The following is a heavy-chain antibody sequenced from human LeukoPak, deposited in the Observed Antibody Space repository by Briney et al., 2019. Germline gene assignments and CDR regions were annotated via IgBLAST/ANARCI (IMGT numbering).Heavy chain of an antibody. CDR1: GFTFRNYA. Sequence: GGSLRLSCAASGFTFRNYAMHWVRQAPGKGLEWVAYIWYDGSNKHYPDSVKGRFTISRDNSKNTVVLQMDSLRAEDTAVYYCGRDLGGRSGYWGQGTLVTVSS. V-gene: IGHV3-33*01. CDR2: IWYDGSNK. J-gene: IGHJ4*02. D-gene: IGHD1-26*01. CDR3: GRDLGGRSGY.